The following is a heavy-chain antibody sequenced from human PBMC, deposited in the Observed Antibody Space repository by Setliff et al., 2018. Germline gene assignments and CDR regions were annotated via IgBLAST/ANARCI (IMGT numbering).Heavy chain of an antibody. D-gene: IGHD2-15*01. CDR2: KYYSGST. J-gene: IGHJ4*02. V-gene: IGHV4-59*08. CDR1: GSSFSSYS. CDR3: ASAAAGYCSGRSCYAKLYFDY. Sequence: ASETLSLTCTVSGSSFSSYSWSWIRQPPGKGLEWIGYKYYSGSTNSNPSLKSRVTISVDTSKNLFSLKLSSVTAADTAVYYCASAAAGYCSGRSCYAKLYFDYWGQGTLVTVSS.